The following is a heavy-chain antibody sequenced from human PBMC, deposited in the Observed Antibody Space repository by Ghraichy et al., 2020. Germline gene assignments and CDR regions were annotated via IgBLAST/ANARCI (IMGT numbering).Heavy chain of an antibody. J-gene: IGHJ4*02. V-gene: IGHV3-74*01. D-gene: IGHD2-15*01. CDR2: IKSDGSST. Sequence: GGSLRLSCAASGFTFSNYWMHWVRQAPGKGLVWVSRIKSDGSSTIYADSVKGRFTISRDNAKNTLYLQMNSLRAEDTAVYFCAREYCSSGRCFFGTGGSHFDYWGQGTLVNVSS. CDR3: AREYCSSGRCFFGTGGSHFDY. CDR1: GFTFSNYW.